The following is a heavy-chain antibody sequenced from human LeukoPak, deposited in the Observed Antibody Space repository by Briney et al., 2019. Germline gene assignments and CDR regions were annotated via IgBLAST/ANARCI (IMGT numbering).Heavy chain of an antibody. CDR1: GGSISSSSYY. Sequence: PSETLSLTCTVSGGSISSSSYYWGWIRQPPGKGLEWIGSIYYSGSTYYNPSLRSRVTISVDTSKNQFSLKLSSVTAADTAVNYCARLPYSSGWFDAFDIWGQGTMVTVSS. CDR3: ARLPYSSGWFDAFDI. J-gene: IGHJ3*02. D-gene: IGHD6-19*01. CDR2: IYYSGST. V-gene: IGHV4-39*01.